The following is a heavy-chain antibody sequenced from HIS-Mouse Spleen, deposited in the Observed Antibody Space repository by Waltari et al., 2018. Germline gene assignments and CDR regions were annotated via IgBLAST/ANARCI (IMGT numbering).Heavy chain of an antibody. CDR1: GYTRTDLS. CDR3: ATTVYDWYFDL. D-gene: IGHD4-17*01. Sequence: QVQLVQSGAGAKKPGASVTVSGNVSGYTRTDLSMHWVRQAPGKGLEWMGGFDPEDGETIYAQKFQGRVTMTEDTSTDTAYMELSSLRSEDTAVYYCATTVYDWYFDLWGRGTLVTVSS. V-gene: IGHV1-24*01. J-gene: IGHJ2*01. CDR2: FDPEDGET.